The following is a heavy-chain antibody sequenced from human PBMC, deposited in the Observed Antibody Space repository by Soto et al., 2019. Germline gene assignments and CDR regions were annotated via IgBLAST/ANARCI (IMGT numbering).Heavy chain of an antibody. CDR2: INHSGST. J-gene: IGHJ4*02. V-gene: IGHV4-34*01. CDR3: ARDKLTGLFDY. D-gene: IGHD2-8*02. Sequence: QVQLQQWGAGLLKPSETLSLTCAVYGGSFSGYYWTWIRQPPGTGLEWIGDINHSGSTNYTPSLRCRVTRSIATSKNQFSLKLTSVAAADTAVYYCARDKLTGLFDYWGQGTLVTVSS. CDR1: GGSFSGYY.